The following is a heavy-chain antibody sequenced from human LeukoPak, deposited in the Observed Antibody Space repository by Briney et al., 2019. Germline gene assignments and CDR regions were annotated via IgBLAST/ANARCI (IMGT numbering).Heavy chain of an antibody. D-gene: IGHD6-19*01. CDR3: ARDQRPRYSSGWYFDY. CDR2: IYYSGST. J-gene: IGHJ4*02. CDR1: GGSISSSSYY. Sequence: SETLSLTCTVSGGSISSSSYYWSWIRQPPGKGLEWIGYIYYSGSTNYNPSLKSRVTISVDTSKNQFSLKLSSVTAADTAVYYCARDQRPRYSSGWYFDYWGQGTLVTVSS. V-gene: IGHV4-61*01.